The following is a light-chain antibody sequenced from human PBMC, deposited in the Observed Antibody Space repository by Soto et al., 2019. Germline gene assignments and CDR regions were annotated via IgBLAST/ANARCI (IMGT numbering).Light chain of an antibody. CDR2: GAS. CDR3: QQYATSPT. J-gene: IGKJ4*01. Sequence: EIVLTQSPGTLSLSPGERATLSCRASQSVDSNSLAWYQHKPGQAPRLLIYGASSRAPGISDRYSARGSGTDFTLTIDRLEPEDFAVYYCQQYATSPTFGGGTRVEIK. CDR1: QSVDSNS. V-gene: IGKV3-20*01.